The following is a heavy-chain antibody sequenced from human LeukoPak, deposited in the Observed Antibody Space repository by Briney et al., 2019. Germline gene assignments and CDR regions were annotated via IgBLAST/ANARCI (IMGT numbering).Heavy chain of an antibody. Sequence: PGGTLRLSCAASGFNLNNFWMSWVRQTPGKGLEWVANIKPDGGEQYYVDSVKGRFTISRDNAKNSLYLQMSSLRAEDTAVYYCARDFVVVARAYYFDSWGQGTLVTVSS. CDR3: ARDFVVVARAYYFDS. J-gene: IGHJ4*02. CDR2: IKPDGGEQ. D-gene: IGHD2-2*01. V-gene: IGHV3-7*03. CDR1: GFNLNNFW.